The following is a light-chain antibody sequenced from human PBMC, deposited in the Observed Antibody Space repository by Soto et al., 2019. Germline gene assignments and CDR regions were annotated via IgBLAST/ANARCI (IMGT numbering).Light chain of an antibody. Sequence: DIQMTQSPMSLSASVGDRVTITCRASQDIRNLVAWYQQKPGQAPKLLIYAASTLQSGVPSRFSGSGSGTDFTLTINSLQPEDVATYSCQKYSSVPVFGPGTKVEIK. CDR2: AAS. V-gene: IGKV1-27*01. CDR3: QKYSSVPV. J-gene: IGKJ3*01. CDR1: QDIRNL.